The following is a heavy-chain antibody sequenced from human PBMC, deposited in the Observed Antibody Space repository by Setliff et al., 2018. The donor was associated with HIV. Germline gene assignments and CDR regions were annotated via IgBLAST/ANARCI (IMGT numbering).Heavy chain of an antibody. CDR1: GYSFSSYG. CDR2: ISGYNANT. V-gene: IGHV1-18*01. Sequence: ASVKVSCKASGYSFSSYGISWVRQAPGQGLEWMGWISGYNANTNYAQKLQGKVIMTTDTSTSTAYMEVNSLRFEDTAVYYCARVFYYSAGSYSLDYWGQETLVTVSS. J-gene: IGHJ4*01. D-gene: IGHD3-10*01. CDR3: ARVFYYSAGSYSLDY.